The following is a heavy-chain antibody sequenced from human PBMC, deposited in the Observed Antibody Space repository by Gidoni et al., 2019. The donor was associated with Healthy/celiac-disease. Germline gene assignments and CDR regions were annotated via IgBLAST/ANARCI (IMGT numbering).Heavy chain of an antibody. Sequence: QMQLVQSGPEVKKPGTPVKVSCKASGFTFTSSAMQWVRQARGQRLEWIGWIVVGSGNTNYAQKFQERVTITRDMSTSTAYMELSSLRSEDTAVYYCAADATYGDSNYWYFDLWGRGTLVTVSS. V-gene: IGHV1-58*02. CDR2: IVVGSGNT. D-gene: IGHD4-17*01. CDR1: GFTFTSSA. CDR3: AADATYGDSNYWYFDL. J-gene: IGHJ2*01.